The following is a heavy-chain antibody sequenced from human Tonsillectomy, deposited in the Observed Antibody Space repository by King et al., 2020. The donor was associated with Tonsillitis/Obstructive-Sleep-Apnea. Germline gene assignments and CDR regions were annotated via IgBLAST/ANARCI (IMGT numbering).Heavy chain of an antibody. J-gene: IGHJ4*02. CDR3: ARRSNFFGSSSDFDN. CDR1: GYSFSTYW. CDR2: IYPGDSDT. V-gene: IGHV5-51*01. Sequence: QLVQSGAEVKKPGESLKISCKGSGYSFSTYWIGWVRQMPGKGLEWMGIIYPGDSDTRYTPSFQGQVTISADKSISTAYLQWSGLKASDTAMYYCARRSNFFGSSSDFDNWGQGTLVTVSS. D-gene: IGHD3-22*01.